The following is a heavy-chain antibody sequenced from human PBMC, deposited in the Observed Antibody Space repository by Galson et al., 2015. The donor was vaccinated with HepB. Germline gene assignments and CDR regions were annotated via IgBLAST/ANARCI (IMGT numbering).Heavy chain of an antibody. CDR1: GFTFSSYG. CDR3: ATSLAAAGTYFDY. V-gene: IGHV3-33*01. CDR2: IWYDGSNK. J-gene: IGHJ4*02. D-gene: IGHD6-13*01. Sequence: SLRLSCAASGFTFSSYGMHWVRQAPGKGLEWVAVIWYDGSNKYYADSVKGRFTISRDNSKNTLYLQMNSLKASDTAMYYCATSLAAAGTYFDYWGQGTLVTVSS.